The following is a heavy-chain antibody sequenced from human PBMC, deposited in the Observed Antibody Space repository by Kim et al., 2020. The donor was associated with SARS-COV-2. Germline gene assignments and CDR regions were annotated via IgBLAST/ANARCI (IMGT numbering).Heavy chain of an antibody. J-gene: IGHJ4*02. V-gene: IGHV4-34*01. CDR1: GGSFSGYY. CDR2: INHSGST. D-gene: IGHD3-22*01. CDR3: ARNYYYDSSGYYGY. Sequence: SETVSLTCAVYGGSFSGYYWSWIRQPPGKGLEWIGEINHSGSTNYNPSLKSRVTISVDTSKNQFSLKLSSVTAADTAVYYCARNYYYDSSGYYGYWGQGTLVTVSS.